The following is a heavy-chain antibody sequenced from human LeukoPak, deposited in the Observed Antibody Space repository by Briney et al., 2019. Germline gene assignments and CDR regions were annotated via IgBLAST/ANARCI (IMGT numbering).Heavy chain of an antibody. Sequence: GGSLRLSCAASGFTFSSFAMSWVRQAPGKGLEWVSAISGSGGGTYFSDSVKGRFTISRDNSKNTLYLQMSGLRAEDTAVYYCTKVDCWGQGTLVTVSP. J-gene: IGHJ4*02. CDR3: TKVDC. V-gene: IGHV3-23*01. CDR1: GFTFSSFA. CDR2: ISGSGGGT.